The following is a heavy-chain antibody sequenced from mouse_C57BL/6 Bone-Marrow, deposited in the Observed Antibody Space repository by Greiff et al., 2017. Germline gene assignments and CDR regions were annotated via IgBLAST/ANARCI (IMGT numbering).Heavy chain of an antibody. CDR3: ARFLGYAMVY. Sequence: QVQLQQPGAELVRPGTSVKLSCKASGYTFTSYWMHWVKQRPGQGLEWIGVIDPSDSYTNYNQKFKGKATLTVDISSSTAYMQLSSLTSEDSAVYYCARFLGYAMVYWGQGTSVTVSS. CDR1: GYTFTSYW. J-gene: IGHJ4*01. CDR2: IDPSDSYT. D-gene: IGHD3-1*01. V-gene: IGHV1-59*01.